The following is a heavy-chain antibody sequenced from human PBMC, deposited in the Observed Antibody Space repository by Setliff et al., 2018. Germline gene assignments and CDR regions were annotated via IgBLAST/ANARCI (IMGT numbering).Heavy chain of an antibody. CDR2: IDQSGST. Sequence: SETLSLTCAVYGDSFSGYFWTWIRQPPGKGLEWIGDIDQSGSTNYNPSLTSRLTISVDTSKNQFSLSLSSVTAADTAVYYCAGGAFGSRWYVRPWFDPWGQGTLVTVSS. CDR3: AGGAFGSRWYVRPWFDP. V-gene: IGHV4-34*01. D-gene: IGHD6-13*01. J-gene: IGHJ5*02. CDR1: GDSFSGYF.